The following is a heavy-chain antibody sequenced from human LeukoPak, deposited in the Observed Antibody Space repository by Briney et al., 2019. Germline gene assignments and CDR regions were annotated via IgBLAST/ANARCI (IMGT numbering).Heavy chain of an antibody. CDR2: IIPILGIA. D-gene: IGHD3-22*01. Sequence: SVKVSCKASGGTFSSYTISWVRQAPGQGLEWMGRIIPILGIANYAQKFQGRVTITADKSTSTAYMELSSLRSEDTAVYYCARSGKRGYLSFDYWGQGTLVTVSS. CDR3: ARSGKRGYLSFDY. CDR1: GGTFSSYT. V-gene: IGHV1-69*02. J-gene: IGHJ4*02.